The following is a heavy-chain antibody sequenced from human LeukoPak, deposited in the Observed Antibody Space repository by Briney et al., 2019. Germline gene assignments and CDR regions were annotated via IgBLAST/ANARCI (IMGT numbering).Heavy chain of an antibody. CDR1: GYSISSGYY. CDR2: IYHSGST. V-gene: IGHV4-38-2*02. CDR3: ASTITYYDILTGYSPRGAFDI. Sequence: SETLSLTCTVSGYSISSGYYWGWIRQPPGKGLEWIGSIYHSGSTYYNPSLKSRVTISVDTSKNQFSLKLSSVTAADTAVYYCASTITYYDILTGYSPRGAFDIWGQGTMVTVSS. J-gene: IGHJ3*02. D-gene: IGHD3-9*01.